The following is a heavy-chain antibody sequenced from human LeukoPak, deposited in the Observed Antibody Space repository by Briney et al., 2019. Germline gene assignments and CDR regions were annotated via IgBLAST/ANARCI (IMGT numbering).Heavy chain of an antibody. CDR2: INHSGST. D-gene: IGHD6-25*01. CDR3: ARDKIAAAFGY. J-gene: IGHJ4*02. CDR1: GGSLSGFY. Sequence: SETLSLTCAVYGGSLSGFYWSWIRQAPGKGLEWIGEINHSGSTNYNPSLKSRVTMSVDTSKSQLSLNLTSVTAADTAVYYCARDKIAAAFGYWGQGTLDTVSS. V-gene: IGHV4-34*01.